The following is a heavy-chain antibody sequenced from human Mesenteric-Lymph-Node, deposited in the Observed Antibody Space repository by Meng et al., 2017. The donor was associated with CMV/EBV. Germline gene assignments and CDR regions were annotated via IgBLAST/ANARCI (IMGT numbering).Heavy chain of an antibody. CDR1: GFTFSSYW. CDR3: AREYSTSSGGRAFDI. V-gene: IGHV3-74*01. Sequence: GESLKISCAASGFTFSSYWMHWVRQAPGKGLGWVSRINSDGNITTYADSVKGRFTISRDNSKNTLYLQMNSLRAEDTAVYYCAREYSTSSGGRAFDIWGQGTMVTVSS. CDR2: INSDGNIT. D-gene: IGHD6-6*01. J-gene: IGHJ3*02.